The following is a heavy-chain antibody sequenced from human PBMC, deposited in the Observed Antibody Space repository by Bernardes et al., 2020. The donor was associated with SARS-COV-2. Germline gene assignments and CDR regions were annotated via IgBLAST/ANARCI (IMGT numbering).Heavy chain of an antibody. CDR2: INAGKGNT. V-gene: IGHV1-3*01. Sequence: ASVKVSCKASGYTFSNYFMHWVRQAPGQRLEWLGWINAGKGNTKYSQKFQGRVTMSRDTSATTVYMELKTLRSEDTAVYYCARAGSETYSTLDYWGQGTLVTVSS. D-gene: IGHD3-10*01. CDR1: GYTFSNYF. CDR3: ARAGSETYSTLDY. J-gene: IGHJ4*02.